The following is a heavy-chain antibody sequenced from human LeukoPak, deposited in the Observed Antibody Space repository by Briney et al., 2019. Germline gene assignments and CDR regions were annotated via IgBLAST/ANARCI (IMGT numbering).Heavy chain of an antibody. J-gene: IGHJ3*02. CDR1: GGSISSGGYY. CDR2: IYYTGSS. Sequence: SETLSLTCTVSGGSISSGGYYWSWIRQHPGKGLEWIGYIYYTGSSYYNPSLKSRVTISVDTSKTQFSLKLSSVTAADTAMYYCARSRSDSSGSNYPDAFDIWGQGTMVTVSS. CDR3: ARSRSDSSGSNYPDAFDI. D-gene: IGHD4/OR15-4a*01. V-gene: IGHV4-31*03.